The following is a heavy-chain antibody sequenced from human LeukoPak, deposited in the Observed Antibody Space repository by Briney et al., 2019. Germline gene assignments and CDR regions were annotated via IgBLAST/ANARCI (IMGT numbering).Heavy chain of an antibody. CDR1: GFTFSSNW. CDR3: VRDLGGRSGH. Sequence: PGGSLRLSCAASGFTFSSNWMHWVRQARGKGLVWVSRINEDGSTTNYADSVKGRSTIFRDNAKNTLYLQMNSLRAEDTAVYYCVRDLGGRSGHWGQGTLVTVSS. CDR2: INEDGSTT. D-gene: IGHD1-26*01. V-gene: IGHV3-74*01. J-gene: IGHJ4*02.